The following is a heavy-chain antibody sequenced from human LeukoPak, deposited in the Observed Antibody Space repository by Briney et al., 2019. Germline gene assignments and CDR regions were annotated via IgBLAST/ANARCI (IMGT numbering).Heavy chain of an antibody. CDR1: GFTFSSYG. J-gene: IGHJ4*02. CDR2: IKTYGSST. D-gene: IGHD1-26*01. Sequence: PGGSLRLSCAASGFTFSSYGMHWVRQAPGMGLVWVSRIKTYGSSTTYADSVKGRFTISRDNAKNTLYLQMNSLRAEDTAVYYCARAISGIYGYFDYWGQGTLVTVSS. CDR3: ARAISGIYGYFDY. V-gene: IGHV3-74*01.